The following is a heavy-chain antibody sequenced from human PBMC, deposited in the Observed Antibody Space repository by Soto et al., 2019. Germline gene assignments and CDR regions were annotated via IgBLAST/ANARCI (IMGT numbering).Heavy chain of an antibody. CDR2: IIPIFGTA. D-gene: IGHD1-26*01. CDR1: GGTFSSYA. Sequence: QVQLVQSGAEVKKPGSSVKVSCKASGGTFSSYAISWVRQAPGQGLEWMGGIIPIFGTANYAQKFQGRVTITAYESTSTAYMELSSLRSEDTAVYYWARGIVGARGYYYFGMDVWGQGTTVTVSS. CDR3: ARGIVGARGYYYFGMDV. J-gene: IGHJ6*02. V-gene: IGHV1-69*01.